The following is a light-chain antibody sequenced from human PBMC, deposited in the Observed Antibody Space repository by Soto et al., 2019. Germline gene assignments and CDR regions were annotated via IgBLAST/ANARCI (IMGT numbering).Light chain of an antibody. CDR3: NSYSSTSFYV. CDR1: GSDIATFNY. Sequence: QSVLAQPASMSGSPGQSITISCTGSGSDIATFNYVSWYQQYPGKAPKLLIYQVTSRASGVSHRFSGSKSGNTAALTISGLQPEDEAEYYCNSYSSTSFYVFGTGTKVTGL. CDR2: QVT. J-gene: IGLJ1*01. V-gene: IGLV2-14*01.